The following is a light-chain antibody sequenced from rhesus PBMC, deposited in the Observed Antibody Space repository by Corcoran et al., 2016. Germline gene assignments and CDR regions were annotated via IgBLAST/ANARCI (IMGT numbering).Light chain of an antibody. CDR3: QQGNSNPRT. CDR2: YAN. CDR1: QGISSY. J-gene: IGKJ1*01. V-gene: IGKV1-32*02. Sequence: DIQMSQSPSSLSASVGDRVTITCRASQGISSYLNWYQQKPGKAPKLLIYYANSLASGVPTRFSGSGSGTEFILTISSLQPEEFSTYYCQQGNSNPRTFGQGTKVEIK.